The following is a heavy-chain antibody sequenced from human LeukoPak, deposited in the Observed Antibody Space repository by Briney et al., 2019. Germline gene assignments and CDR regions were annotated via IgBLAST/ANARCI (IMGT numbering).Heavy chain of an antibody. CDR1: GFTVSSNY. J-gene: IGHJ6*02. V-gene: IGHV3-11*05. CDR2: ISSSSSER. CDR3: ARGHHGMEV. Sequence: PGGSLRLSCAASGFTVSSNYMSWVRQAPGKGLEWVSYISSSSSERDYADSVKGRFTISRDNAKNSLFLQMNSLRTEDTAVYFCARGHHGMEVWGRGTTVIVSS.